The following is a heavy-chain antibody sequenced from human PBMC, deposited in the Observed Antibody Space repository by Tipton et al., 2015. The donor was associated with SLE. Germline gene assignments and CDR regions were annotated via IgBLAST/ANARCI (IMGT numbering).Heavy chain of an antibody. D-gene: IGHD2-21*02. Sequence: GLVKPSQTLSLTCTVSGGSISSGDYYWSWIRQPPGKGLEWIGYIYYSGSTYYNPSLKSRVTISVDTSKNQFSLKLSSVTAADTAVYYCARDREVTRLFDYWGQGTLVTVSS. V-gene: IGHV4-30-4*01. CDR3: ARDREVTRLFDY. J-gene: IGHJ4*02. CDR2: IYYSGST. CDR1: GGSISSGDYY.